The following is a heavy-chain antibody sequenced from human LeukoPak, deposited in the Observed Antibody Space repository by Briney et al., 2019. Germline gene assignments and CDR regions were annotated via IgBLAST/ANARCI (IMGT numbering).Heavy chain of an antibody. V-gene: IGHV4-59*01. J-gene: IGHJ4*02. CDR1: GGSLTSYY. CDR3: ARVSAYGDYAGTLDH. CDR2: IYYSGST. Sequence: SETLSLTCTVSGGSLTSYYWSWIRQPPGKGLEWIGYIYYSGSTNYNPSLKSRLSISVDTSKNQFSLRLSSVTAADTAVYYCARVSAYGDYAGTLDHWGQGTLVTVSS. D-gene: IGHD4-17*01.